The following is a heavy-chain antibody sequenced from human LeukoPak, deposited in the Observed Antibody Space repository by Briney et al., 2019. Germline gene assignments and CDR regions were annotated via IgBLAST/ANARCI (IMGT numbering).Heavy chain of an antibody. CDR1: GFTFSIYG. J-gene: IGHJ4*02. D-gene: IGHD5-18*01. CDR2: IWYDGSNK. CDR3: ARLKADSYGFDY. Sequence: GGSLRLSCTTSGFTFSIYGMHWVRQSPGEGLECVAVIWYDGSNKYYADSVKGLFTISRDNSKNTLYLQMNSLRAEDTAVYYCARLKADSYGFDYWGQGTLVTVSS. V-gene: IGHV3-33*01.